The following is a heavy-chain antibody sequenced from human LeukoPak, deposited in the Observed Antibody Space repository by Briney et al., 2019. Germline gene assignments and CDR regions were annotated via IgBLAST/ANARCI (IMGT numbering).Heavy chain of an antibody. CDR3: ARGYIMITFGGVIVIKPTFDY. Sequence: ASVKVSCKASGYTFTSYGISWVRQAPGQGLEWMGWISAYNGNTNYAQKLQGRVTMTSDTSTSTAYMELRSLRSDATAVYYCARGYIMITFGGVIVIKPTFDYWGQGTLVTVSS. CDR1: GYTFTSYG. CDR2: ISAYNGNT. J-gene: IGHJ4*02. D-gene: IGHD3-16*02. V-gene: IGHV1-18*01.